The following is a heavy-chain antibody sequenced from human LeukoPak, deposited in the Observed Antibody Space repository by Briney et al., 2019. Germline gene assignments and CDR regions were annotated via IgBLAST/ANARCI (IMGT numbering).Heavy chain of an antibody. D-gene: IGHD2/OR15-2a*01. CDR3: ARKLYVAGLDS. J-gene: IGHJ4*02. CDR2: IYYSGST. Sequence: SETLSLTCTVSGVSISSYYWSWIRQPPGKGLEWIGNIYYSGSTNYNPSLKSRVTISLDTSTKQFSLKLNSVTAADTAIYYCARKLYVAGLDSWGQGTLVTVSS. CDR1: GVSISSYY. V-gene: IGHV4-59*01.